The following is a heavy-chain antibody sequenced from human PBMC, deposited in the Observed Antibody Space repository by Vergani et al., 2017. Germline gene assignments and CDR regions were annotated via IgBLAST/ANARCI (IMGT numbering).Heavy chain of an antibody. CDR2: IYHSGST. CDR3: ARHYTAMVFFDY. Sequence: QVQLQESGPGLVKPSETLSLTCAVSGYSISSGYYWGWIRQPPGKGLEWIGSIYHSGSTYYNPSLKSRVTISVDTSKNQFSLKLSSVTAADTAVYYCARHYTAMVFFDYWGQGTLVTVSS. D-gene: IGHD5-18*01. V-gene: IGHV4-38-2*01. CDR1: GYSISSGYY. J-gene: IGHJ4*02.